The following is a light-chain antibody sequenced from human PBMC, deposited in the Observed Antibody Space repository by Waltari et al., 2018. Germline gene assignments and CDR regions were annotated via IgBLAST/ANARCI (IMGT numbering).Light chain of an antibody. CDR3: MQSLQTLWT. V-gene: IGKV2-28*01. Sequence: DIVMTQSPLSLPVTPGEPASISCRSSQSLLHRNGNNYLDWYLPKPGQSPQLLIYLGSNRATGVPDRFSGSGSGTDFTLKISRVEAEDVGGYYCMQSLQTLWTFGQGTKVEIK. CDR1: QSLLHRNGNNY. CDR2: LGS. J-gene: IGKJ1*01.